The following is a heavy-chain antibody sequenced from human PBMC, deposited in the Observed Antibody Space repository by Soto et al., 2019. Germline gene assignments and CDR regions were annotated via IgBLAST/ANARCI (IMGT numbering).Heavy chain of an antibody. Sequence: GSLRLSCVTSGFTFSRNTMNWVRQAPGKGLEWVSYISSSNRTINYADSVKGRFIISRDNAKNSLYLQMHSLRDEDTAVYYCAREGWPLLQTGMDVWGQGTTVTVSS. J-gene: IGHJ6*02. CDR1: GFTFSRNT. D-gene: IGHD2-15*01. CDR2: ISSSNRTI. CDR3: AREGWPLLQTGMDV. V-gene: IGHV3-48*02.